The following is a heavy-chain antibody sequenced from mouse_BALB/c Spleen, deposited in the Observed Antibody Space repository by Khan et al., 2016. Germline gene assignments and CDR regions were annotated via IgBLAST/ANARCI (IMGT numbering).Heavy chain of an antibody. V-gene: IGHV1S81*02. J-gene: IGHJ3*01. Sequence: QVQLQQSGAELVKPGASVKLSCKASGYTFTSYYMYWVKQRPGHGLEWIGEINPNNGDTNFNERFQSKATLTVDTSSSTTYMQFSCLTSEYSAVFYGTRAGYDYQFAYWGQGTLVTVSA. CDR1: GYTFTSYY. D-gene: IGHD2-4*01. CDR2: INPNNGDT. CDR3: TRAGYDYQFAY.